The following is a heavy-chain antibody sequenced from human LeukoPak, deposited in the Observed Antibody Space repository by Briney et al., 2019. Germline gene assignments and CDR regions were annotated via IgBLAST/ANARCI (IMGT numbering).Heavy chain of an antibody. CDR3: ARGKAAAGTRWFVP. CDR2: INPNSGGT. Sequence: ASVKVSCEASGYTFTGYYMHWVRQAPGQGLEWMGWINPNSGGTNYAQKFQGRVTMTRDTSIRTAYMELSRLRSDGTGVYYWARGKAAAGTRWFVPWGQGTLVTVSS. CDR1: GYTFTGYY. D-gene: IGHD6-13*01. J-gene: IGHJ5*02. V-gene: IGHV1-2*02.